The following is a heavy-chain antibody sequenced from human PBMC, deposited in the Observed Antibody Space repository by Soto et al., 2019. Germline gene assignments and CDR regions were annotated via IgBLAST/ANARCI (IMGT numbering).Heavy chain of an antibody. D-gene: IGHD5-12*01. CDR3: AKDLASLSLGFDY. J-gene: IGHJ4*02. V-gene: IGHV3-30*18. CDR1: GFTFSSYG. Sequence: GGSLRLSCAASGFTFSSYGMHRVRQAPGKGLEWVAAISYDGSNKYYADSVKGRFTISRDNSKNTLYLQMNSLRAEDTAVYYCAKDLASLSLGFDYWGQGTLVTVSS. CDR2: ISYDGSNK.